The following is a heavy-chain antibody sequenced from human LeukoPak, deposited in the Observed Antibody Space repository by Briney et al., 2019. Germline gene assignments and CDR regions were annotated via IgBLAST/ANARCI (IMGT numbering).Heavy chain of an antibody. D-gene: IGHD3-3*01. V-gene: IGHV4-31*11. CDR2: IYYSGST. CDR3: ASSLLRPYAFDI. CDR1: GGSISSGGYS. Sequence: SKTLSLTCAVSGGSISSGGYSWSWIRQPPGKGLEWIGYIYYSGSTYYNPSLKSRVTISVDTSKNQFSLKLSSVTAADTAVYYCASSLLRPYAFDIWGQGTMVTASS. J-gene: IGHJ3*02.